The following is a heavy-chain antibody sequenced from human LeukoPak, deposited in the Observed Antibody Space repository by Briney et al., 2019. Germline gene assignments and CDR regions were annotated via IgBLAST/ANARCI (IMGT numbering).Heavy chain of an antibody. CDR2: IGAYNGNT. CDR3: ARDWIAVAGMGWFDP. J-gene: IGHJ5*02. D-gene: IGHD6-19*01. CDR1: GYTFTSYG. V-gene: IGHV1-18*01. Sequence: ASVNVSCTASGYTFTSYGISWVRQAPGQGLQWMGWIGAYNGNTNYAQKLQGRVTMTTDTSTSTAYMELRSLRSDDTAVYYCARDWIAVAGMGWFDPWGQGTLVTVSS.